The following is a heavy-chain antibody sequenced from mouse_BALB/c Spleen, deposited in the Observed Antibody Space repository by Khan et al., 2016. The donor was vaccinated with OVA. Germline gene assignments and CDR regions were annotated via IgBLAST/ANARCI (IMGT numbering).Heavy chain of an antibody. V-gene: IGHV3-2*02. CDR3: ARTARIKY. J-gene: IGHJ2*01. CDR1: GYSITSGYG. D-gene: IGHD1-2*01. Sequence: EVQLQESGPGLVKPSQSLSLTCTVTGYSITSGYGWNWIRQFPGNKLEWMGYISYSGSINYNPSLKSRISITRDTSKNQLFLQLKSVATEDTATYYWARTARIKYWGQGTTLTVSS. CDR2: ISYSGSI.